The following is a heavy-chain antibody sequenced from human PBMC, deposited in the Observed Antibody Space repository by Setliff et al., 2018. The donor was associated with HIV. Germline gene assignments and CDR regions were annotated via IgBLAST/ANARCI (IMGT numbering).Heavy chain of an antibody. V-gene: IGHV4-61*02. Sequence: PSETLSLTCTVSGGSISSGRYYWSWIRQPAGKVLEWIGRIYTSGNTNYNPSLKSRVTISVDTSKNQLSLNLTSVTAADTAVYYCAGEYSSSSPFEYWGRGTLVTVSS. D-gene: IGHD6-6*01. CDR3: AGEYSSSSPFEY. CDR2: IYTSGNT. CDR1: GGSISSGRYY. J-gene: IGHJ4*02.